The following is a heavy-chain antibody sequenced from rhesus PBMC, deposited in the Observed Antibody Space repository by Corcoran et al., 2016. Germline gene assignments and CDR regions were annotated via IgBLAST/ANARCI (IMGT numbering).Heavy chain of an antibody. CDR1: GGSFSGSY. Sequence: QVQLQESGPGLVKPSETLSLPCAVSGGSFSGSYWGRIRQPPGKGLGWIGYISGSSGSTDYTPSLKSRVTISTDTSKNQFSLKLSSVTAADTAVYYCARGKDLRRWGQGVLVTVSS. V-gene: IGHV4-165*01. J-gene: IGHJ4*01. CDR2: ISGSSGST. D-gene: IGHD2-39*01. CDR3: ARGKDLRR.